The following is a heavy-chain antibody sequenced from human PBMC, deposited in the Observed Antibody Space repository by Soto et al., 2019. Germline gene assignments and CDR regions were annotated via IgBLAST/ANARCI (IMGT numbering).Heavy chain of an antibody. Sequence: GGSLRLSCAASGFTFDDYTMHWVRQAPGKGLEWVSLISCDGGSTYYADSVKGRFTISRDNSKNSLYLQMNSLRTEDSAFYYCAKDKGGGWELLDYWGQGTLVTVSS. V-gene: IGHV3-43*01. D-gene: IGHD1-26*01. CDR1: GFTFDDYT. CDR3: AKDKGGGWELLDY. CDR2: ISCDGGST. J-gene: IGHJ4*02.